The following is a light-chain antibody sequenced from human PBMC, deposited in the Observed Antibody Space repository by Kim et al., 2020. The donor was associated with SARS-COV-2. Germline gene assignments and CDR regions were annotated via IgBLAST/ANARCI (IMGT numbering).Light chain of an antibody. CDR2: ADT. V-gene: IGLV3-1*01. CDR3: QAWDSSTVV. CDR1: KLGYKY. J-gene: IGLJ3*02. Sequence: SYELTQPPSVSVSPGQTASITCSGDKLGYKYACWYHQRPGQSPVLVIFADTRRPSGIPERFSGSNSGNTATLTISGTQAMDEGDYFCQAWDSSTVVFGGG.